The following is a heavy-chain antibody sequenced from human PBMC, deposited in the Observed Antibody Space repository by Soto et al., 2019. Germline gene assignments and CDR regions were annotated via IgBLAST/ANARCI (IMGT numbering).Heavy chain of an antibody. CDR1: GYTFTSYG. CDR3: ARGGDVNYYHGMDV. J-gene: IGHJ6*02. CDR2: ISAYNGKT. Sequence: QVQLVQSGGEVKKPGASVKLSCTASGYTFTSYGISWVRQAPGQGLEWMGWISAYNGKTNYAQNVQGRVTMTTDTATRTAYMDLRSRRSDDTAVYYLARGGDVNYYHGMDVWGQGATVTVSS. V-gene: IGHV1-18*01.